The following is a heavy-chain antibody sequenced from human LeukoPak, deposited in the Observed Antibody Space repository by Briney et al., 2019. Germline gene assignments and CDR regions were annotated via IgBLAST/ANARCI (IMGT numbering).Heavy chain of an antibody. CDR1: GYSFTSYW. CDR2: IYPGDSGT. CDR3: ARQGDLWSGSSYFDY. Sequence: GESLKISCKGSGYSFTSYWIGWVRQMPGKGLEWMGIIYPGDSGTRYSPSFQGQVTISADKSISTAYLQWSSLKASDTAMYYCARQGDLWSGSSYFDYWGQGTLVTVSS. D-gene: IGHD3-3*01. V-gene: IGHV5-51*01. J-gene: IGHJ4*02.